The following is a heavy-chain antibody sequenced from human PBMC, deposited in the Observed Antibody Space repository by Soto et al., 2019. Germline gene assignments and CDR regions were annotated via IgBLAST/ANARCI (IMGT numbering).Heavy chain of an antibody. V-gene: IGHV3-23*01. J-gene: IGHJ6*02. D-gene: IGHD2-2*01. CDR2: ISGIGGST. CDR3: AKIYCSSTSCYGYYYGMDV. Sequence: EVQLLESGGGLVQPGGSLRLSCAASGFTFSSYAMSWVRQAPGKGLEWVSAISGIGGSTHYADSVKGRFIISRDNSKNTLYRQMNSLRAEDTAVYHCAKIYCSSTSCYGYYYGMDVWGQGTTVIVSS. CDR1: GFTFSSYA.